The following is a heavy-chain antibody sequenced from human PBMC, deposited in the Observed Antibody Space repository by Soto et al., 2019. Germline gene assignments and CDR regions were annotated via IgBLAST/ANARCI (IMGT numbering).Heavy chain of an antibody. CDR3: AKEVMVAATTYYYHSYGMDV. Sequence: GGSLRLACAASGFTFSSYAMSWVRQAPGKGLEWVSAISGSGGSTYYADSVKGRFTISRDNSKNTLYLQMNSLRAEDTAVYYCAKEVMVAATTYYYHSYGMDVWGQGTTVTVSS. CDR2: ISGSGGST. CDR1: GFTFSSYA. D-gene: IGHD2-15*01. V-gene: IGHV3-23*01. J-gene: IGHJ6*02.